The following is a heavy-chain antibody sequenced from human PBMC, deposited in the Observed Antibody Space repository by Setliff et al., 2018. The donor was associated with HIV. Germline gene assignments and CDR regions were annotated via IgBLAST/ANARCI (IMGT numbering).Heavy chain of an antibody. CDR1: EFIFSSYR. V-gene: IGHV3-7*03. Sequence: GSLRLSCAASEFIFSSYRMSWVRQAPGKGLEWVAYIKQDGGEKFYDDSVKGRFTISRDNAKNSLYLQMNSLRAEDTAVYYCARDWVSLDRGTSMDVWGKGTTVTVSS. D-gene: IGHD3-10*01. CDR2: IKQDGGEK. J-gene: IGHJ6*03. CDR3: ARDWVSLDRGTSMDV.